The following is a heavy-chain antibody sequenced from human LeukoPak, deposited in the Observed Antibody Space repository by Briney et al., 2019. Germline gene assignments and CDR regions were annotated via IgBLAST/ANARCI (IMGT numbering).Heavy chain of an antibody. J-gene: IGHJ4*02. V-gene: IGHV3-53*01. Sequence: PGGSLRLSCAASGFTVSTNYMNWVRQAPGKGLEWVSVIYSDGRIFYADSVRGRFTISRDSSKNSLYLQMSSLRAEDTAVYYCATLGVDGYNLRHFDYWGQGTLVTVSS. CDR2: IYSDGRI. CDR3: ATLGVDGYNLRHFDY. CDR1: GFTVSTNY. D-gene: IGHD5-24*01.